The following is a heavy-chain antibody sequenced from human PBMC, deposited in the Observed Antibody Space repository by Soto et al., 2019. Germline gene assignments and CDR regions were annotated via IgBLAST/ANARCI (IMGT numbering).Heavy chain of an antibody. CDR1: GFTFSTYA. CDR3: AKGAIAAMGTFDY. D-gene: IGHD5-18*01. CDR2: LTGSGHTT. V-gene: IGHV3-23*01. J-gene: IGHJ4*02. Sequence: EVQLLESGGGLVQPGGSLRLSCAASGFTFSTYAMSCVRQAPGRGLEWVSSLTGSGHTTYYADSVNGRFTISRDNSKNTLYLQMNSLRADDLALYYCAKGAIAAMGTFDYWGQGTLVTVSS.